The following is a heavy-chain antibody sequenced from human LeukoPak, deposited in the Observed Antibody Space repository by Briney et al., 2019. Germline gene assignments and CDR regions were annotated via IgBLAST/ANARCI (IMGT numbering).Heavy chain of an antibody. J-gene: IGHJ6*02. CDR1: GFTFSSYS. V-gene: IGHV3-48*04. CDR3: ARDLVKWVAGQYYYYYGMDV. CDR2: ISSSSSTI. Sequence: GGSLRLSCAASGFTFSSYSMNWVRQAPGKGLEWVSYISSSSSTIYYADSVKGRFTISRDNAKNSLYLQMNSLRAEDTAVYYCARDLVKWVAGQYYYYYGMDVWGQGTTVTVSS. D-gene: IGHD1-26*01.